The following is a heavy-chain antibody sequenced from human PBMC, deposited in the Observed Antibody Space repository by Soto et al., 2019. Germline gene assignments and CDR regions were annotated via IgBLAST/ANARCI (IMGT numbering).Heavy chain of an antibody. CDR3: AGGEGHLDY. CDR2: ISYDGSNK. J-gene: IGHJ4*02. V-gene: IGHV3-30*03. D-gene: IGHD3-10*01. CDR1: GFTFSSYG. Sequence: QVQLVESGGGVVQRGRSLRLSCAASGFTFSSYGMHWVRQAPGKGLEWVAVISYDGSNKYYADSVKGRFTISRDNSKNTLYLQMNSLRAEDTAVYYCAGGEGHLDYWGQGTLVTVSS.